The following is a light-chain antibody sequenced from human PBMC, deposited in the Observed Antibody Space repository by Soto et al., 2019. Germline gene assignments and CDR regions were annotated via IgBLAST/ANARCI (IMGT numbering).Light chain of an antibody. CDR1: QSMGSN. CDR3: HQRSNWWT. CDR2: GAS. V-gene: IGKV3-15*01. Sequence: EIVMTQSPSTMSVSPGERATLSCRASQSMGSNVAWYQQKPGQAPRLLIYGASTRATGIPARFSGSGSGTDFTLTISSLEPEDSAVYYCHQRSNWWTFGQGTKVDIK. J-gene: IGKJ1*01.